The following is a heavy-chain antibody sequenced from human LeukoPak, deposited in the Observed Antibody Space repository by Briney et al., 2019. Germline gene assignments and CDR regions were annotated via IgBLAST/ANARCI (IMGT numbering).Heavy chain of an antibody. CDR1: GFSLSTNY. CDR2: LYSSGTT. CDR3: ARIGPSEDFQH. D-gene: IGHD2-2*01. J-gene: IGHJ1*01. Sequence: GGSQRLFCAACGFSLSTNYMSWVRRAPGKGLVWVSVLYSSGTTHYADSVNDRFTISRDNSKNTLYLQMNSLRVEDTAVYYCARIGPSEDFQHWGQGTLVSVSS. V-gene: IGHV3-66*01.